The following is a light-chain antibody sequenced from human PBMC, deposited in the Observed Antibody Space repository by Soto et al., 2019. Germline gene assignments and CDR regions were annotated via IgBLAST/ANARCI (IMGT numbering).Light chain of an antibody. CDR2: ANT. Sequence: QSVLTQPPSVSGAPGQRVTISCIGSSSNIGAGFDVQWYQQLPGTAPKLLIYANTNRPSGVPDRFSGSKSGTSASLAITGLQAEDEADYYCQFYDSSLRWVFAGGTKLTVL. J-gene: IGLJ2*01. CDR3: QFYDSSLRWV. V-gene: IGLV1-40*01. CDR1: SSNIGAGFD.